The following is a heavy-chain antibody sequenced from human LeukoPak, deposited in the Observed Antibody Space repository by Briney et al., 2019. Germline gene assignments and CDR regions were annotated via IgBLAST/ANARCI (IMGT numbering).Heavy chain of an antibody. J-gene: IGHJ4*02. V-gene: IGHV4-34*01. D-gene: IGHD1-26*01. CDR1: GGSFSGYY. CDR3: ARVGATIDY. Sequence: SETLSLTCAVYGGSFSGYYWSWIRQPPGKGLEWIGEINHSGSTNYNPSLKSRVTISVDTSKNQFSLKLRSVTAADTAVYYCARVGATIDYWGQGTLVTVSS. CDR2: INHSGST.